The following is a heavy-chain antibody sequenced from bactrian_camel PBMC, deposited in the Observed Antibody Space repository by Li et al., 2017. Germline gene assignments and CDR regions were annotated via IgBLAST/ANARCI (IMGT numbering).Heavy chain of an antibody. CDR2: INSHGGST. CDR1: GFSFDTWT. Sequence: QLVESGGGLVQPGGSLNLSCVASGFSFDTWTMTWVRQAPGKKFEWVARINSHGGSTYYADSVRGRFIISRDNAKNELYLRLNDLNADDTAIYYCYQGAWYANAAKPPTQGTQVTVS. J-gene: IGHJ4*01. V-gene: IGHV3S36*01. D-gene: IGHD2*01.